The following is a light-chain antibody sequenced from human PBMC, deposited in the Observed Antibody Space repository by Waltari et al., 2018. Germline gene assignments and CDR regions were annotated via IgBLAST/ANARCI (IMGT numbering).Light chain of an antibody. CDR1: TSDAGGYHS. V-gene: IGLV2-14*01. J-gene: IGLJ3*02. Sequence: QSALTQPASVSGSPGQSITISCTGATSDAGGYHSVPWYQQRPDKAPKSLIFEVRNRPSGVSNRFSGSKSGNTASLTISGLQAEDEAAYYCGSYTGSTTWVFGGGTKLTVL. CDR2: EVR. CDR3: GSYTGSTTWV.